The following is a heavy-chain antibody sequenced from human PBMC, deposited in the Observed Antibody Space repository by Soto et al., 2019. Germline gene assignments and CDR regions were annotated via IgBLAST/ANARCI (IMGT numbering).Heavy chain of an antibody. CDR1: GGTFSSYT. V-gene: IGHV1-69*04. Sequence: AASVKVSCKASGGTFSSYTISWVRQAPGQGLEWMGRIIPILGIANYAQKFQGRVTITADKSTSTAYMELSSLRSEDTAVYYCAREKSRAGGPSYFDYWGQGTLVTVSS. CDR3: AREKSRAGGPSYFDY. J-gene: IGHJ4*02. D-gene: IGHD3-10*01. CDR2: IIPILGIA.